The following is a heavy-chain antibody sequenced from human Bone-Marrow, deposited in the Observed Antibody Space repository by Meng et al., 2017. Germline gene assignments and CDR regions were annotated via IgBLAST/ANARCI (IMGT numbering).Heavy chain of an antibody. Sequence: ASVKVSCKVSGYTLTELSMHWVRQAPGKGLEWMGGFDPEDGETIYAQKFQGRVTMTEDTSTDTAYMGLSSLGSEDTAVYYCARGMILRAVAGIGLTPQSAYYFDYWGQGTLVTVSS. J-gene: IGHJ4*02. V-gene: IGHV1-24*01. CDR3: ARGMILRAVAGIGLTPQSAYYFDY. CDR2: FDPEDGET. CDR1: GYTLTELS. D-gene: IGHD6-19*01.